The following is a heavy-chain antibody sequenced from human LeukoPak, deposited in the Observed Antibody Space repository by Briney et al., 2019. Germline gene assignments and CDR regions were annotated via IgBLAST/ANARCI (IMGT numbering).Heavy chain of an antibody. Sequence: PSETLSLTCTVSGGSISSYYWSWIRQPPGKGLDWIGYIYYSGSTNYNPSLKSRVTISVDTSKNQFSLKLSSVTAADTAVYYCAGGTYYDSSGYYLYWGQGTLVTVSS. CDR1: GGSISSYY. CDR3: AGGTYYDSSGYYLY. CDR2: IYYSGST. D-gene: IGHD3-22*01. J-gene: IGHJ4*02. V-gene: IGHV4-59*01.